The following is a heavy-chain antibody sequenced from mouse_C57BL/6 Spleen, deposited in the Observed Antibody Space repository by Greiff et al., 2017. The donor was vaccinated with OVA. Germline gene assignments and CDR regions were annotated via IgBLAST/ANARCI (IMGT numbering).Heavy chain of an antibody. CDR3: AKRGYGSSYGVAY. CDR2: IWGGGST. V-gene: IGHV2-9*01. J-gene: IGHJ3*01. D-gene: IGHD1-1*01. Sequence: VMLVESGPGLVAPSQCLSITCTVSGFSLTSYGVDWVRQPPGKGLEWLGVIWGGGSTNYNSALMSRLSISKDNSKSQVFLKINSLQTENTAMYYWAKRGYGSSYGVAYWGQGTLVTVSA. CDR1: GFSLTSYG.